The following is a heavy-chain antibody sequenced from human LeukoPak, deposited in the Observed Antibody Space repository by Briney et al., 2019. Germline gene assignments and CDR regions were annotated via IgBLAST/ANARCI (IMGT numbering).Heavy chain of an antibody. Sequence: SETLSLTCAVYGGSFSGYYWSWIRQPPGKGLEWIGEINHSGSTNYNPSLKSRATISVDTSKNQFSLKLSSVTAADTAVYYCARGEVIAARPAAYWGQGTLVTVSS. CDR3: ARGEVIAARPAAY. CDR2: INHSGST. D-gene: IGHD6-6*01. CDR1: GGSFSGYY. J-gene: IGHJ4*02. V-gene: IGHV4-34*01.